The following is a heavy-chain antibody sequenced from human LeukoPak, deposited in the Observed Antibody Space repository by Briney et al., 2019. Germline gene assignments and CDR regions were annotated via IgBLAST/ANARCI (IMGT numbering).Heavy chain of an antibody. CDR3: ARDLWVGTTAAPLDY. D-gene: IGHD1/OR15-1a*01. CDR1: AASMKNYY. V-gene: IGHV4-59*01. J-gene: IGHJ4*02. CDR2: IYYSGNT. Sequence: SETLSLTCTISAASMKNYYWSWIRQSPERGLEWIGYIYYSGNTNYNPSLTNRVTISLDTSKNQFYLRLNSVTAADTAVYYCARDLWVGTTAAPLDYWGQGILVTVSS.